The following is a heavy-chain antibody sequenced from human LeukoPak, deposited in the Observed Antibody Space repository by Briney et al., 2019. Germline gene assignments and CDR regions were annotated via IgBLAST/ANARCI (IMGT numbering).Heavy chain of an antibody. V-gene: IGHV3-9*01. CDR1: GFTFDNYA. J-gene: IGHJ6*03. CDR2: INWRSDEI. CDR3: ARDGIIAQKGRSPNNYYYMDV. D-gene: IGHD2-15*01. Sequence: GGSLRLSCSASGFTFDNYAMHWVRQAPMKGLEWVASINWRSDEIGYADSVKGRFTISRDNAKSSLYLQMNSLRAEDTAVYYCARDGIIAQKGRSPNNYYYMDVWGKGTTVTVSS.